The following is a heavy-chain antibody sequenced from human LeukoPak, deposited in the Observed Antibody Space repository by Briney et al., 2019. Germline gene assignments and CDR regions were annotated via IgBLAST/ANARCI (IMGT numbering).Heavy chain of an antibody. V-gene: IGHV1-18*01. CDR3: AREEAVAGPRPYYYYGMDV. CDR1: GCTFTSYG. D-gene: IGHD6-19*01. Sequence: ASVKVSCKASGCTFTSYGISWVRQAPGQGLEWMGWISAYNGNTNYAQKLQGRVTMTTDTSTSTAYMELRSLRSDDTAVYYCAREEAVAGPRPYYYYGMDVWGQGTTVTVSS. CDR2: ISAYNGNT. J-gene: IGHJ6*02.